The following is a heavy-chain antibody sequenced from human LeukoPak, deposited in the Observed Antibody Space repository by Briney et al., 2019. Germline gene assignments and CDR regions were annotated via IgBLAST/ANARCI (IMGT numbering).Heavy chain of an antibody. J-gene: IGHJ4*02. V-gene: IGHV3-23*01. CDR2: ISGSGGST. D-gene: IGHD3-10*01. CDR1: GFTFSSYA. Sequence: GGSLRLSCAASGFTFSSYAMSWVRQAPGKGLEWVSAISGSGGSTYYADSVKGRFTISGDNSKNTLYLQMNSLRAEDTAVYYCAKGFQYYGSGSYYSYWGQGTLVTVSS. CDR3: AKGFQYYGSGSYYSY.